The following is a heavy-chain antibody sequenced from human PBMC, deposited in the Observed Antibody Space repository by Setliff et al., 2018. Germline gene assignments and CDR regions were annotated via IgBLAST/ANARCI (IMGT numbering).Heavy chain of an antibody. Sequence: GGSLRLSCMASGFTFSDYYMSWIRQAPGKGLEWVSAMSGSGGSINYADSVKGRFTISRDNSKNTLYLQMDSLRDDDTAVYYCAKPTQGQLALGAWGQGTLVTVSS. CDR3: AKPTQGQLALGA. V-gene: IGHV3-23*01. CDR2: MSGSGGSI. CDR1: GFTFSDYY. D-gene: IGHD1-1*01. J-gene: IGHJ5*02.